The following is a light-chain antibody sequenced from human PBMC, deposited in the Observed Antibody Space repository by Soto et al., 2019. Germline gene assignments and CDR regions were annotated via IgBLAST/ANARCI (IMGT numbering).Light chain of an antibody. CDR1: RGINSW. CDR3: QQYDTYWT. J-gene: IGKJ1*01. V-gene: IGKV1-5*03. CDR2: GAS. Sequence: DNQMTQSHSTLSASRGDRVTISCRASRGINSWLAWYQQKPGKAPKLLIYGASNLQSGVPSRFSGSGSGTEFTLTISSLQPGDFATYYCQQYDTYWTFGQGTKVDI.